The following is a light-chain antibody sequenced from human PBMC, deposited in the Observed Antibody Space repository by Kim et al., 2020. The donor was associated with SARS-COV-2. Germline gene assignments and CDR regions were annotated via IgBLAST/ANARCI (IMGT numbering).Light chain of an antibody. Sequence: IPMTQSPSSLSASVGDRVIVTCRASQSIRNYVNWFQQKPGKAPKLLVYSASRLQSGVPSRFSGSGSGTDFTLTISSLHPEDFATYYCQQTYTMPYTFGQGTKLEI. V-gene: IGKV1-39*01. J-gene: IGKJ2*01. CDR3: QQTYTMPYT. CDR1: QSIRNY. CDR2: SAS.